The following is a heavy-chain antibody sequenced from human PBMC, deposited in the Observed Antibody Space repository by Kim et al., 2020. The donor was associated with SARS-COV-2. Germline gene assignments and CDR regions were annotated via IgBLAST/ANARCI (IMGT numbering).Heavy chain of an antibody. V-gene: IGHV3-30-3*01. CDR3: ARDSRGEEDCFDY. J-gene: IGHJ4*02. D-gene: IGHD2-2*01. Sequence: GGSLRLSCAASGFTFSSYAMHWVRQAPGKGLEWVAVISYDGSNKYYADSVKGRFTISRDNSKNTLYLQLNSLRAEDTAVYYCARDSRGEEDCFDYWGQGTLVTVSS. CDR2: ISYDGSNK. CDR1: GFTFSSYA.